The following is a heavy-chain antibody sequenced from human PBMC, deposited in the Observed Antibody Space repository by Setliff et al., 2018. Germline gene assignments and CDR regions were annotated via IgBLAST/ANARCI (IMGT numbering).Heavy chain of an antibody. Sequence: SETLSLTCTVSGGSISSYYWSWIRQPPGKGLEWIGYIYTSGGTNYNPSLQSRVTISVDMSKNQFSLKLSSVIAADTAVYYCARGVSSVSWTPRYWGRGILVTVSS. CDR1: GGSISSYY. V-gene: IGHV4-4*08. CDR3: ARGVSSVSWTPRY. J-gene: IGHJ4*02. D-gene: IGHD6-19*01. CDR2: IYTSGGT.